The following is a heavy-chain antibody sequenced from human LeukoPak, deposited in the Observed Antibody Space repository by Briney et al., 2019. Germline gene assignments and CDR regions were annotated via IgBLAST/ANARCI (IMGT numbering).Heavy chain of an antibody. J-gene: IGHJ6*02. CDR1: GGSFSGYY. CDR3: ASVYYDFWSGYGMDV. V-gene: IGHV4-34*01. D-gene: IGHD3-3*01. CDR2: INHSGST. Sequence: SETLSLTCAVYGGSFSGYYWSWIRQPPGKGLEWIGEINHSGSTNYNPSLKSRVTISVDTSKNQFSLKLSSVTAADTAVYYCASVYYDFWSGYGMDVRGQGTTVTVSS.